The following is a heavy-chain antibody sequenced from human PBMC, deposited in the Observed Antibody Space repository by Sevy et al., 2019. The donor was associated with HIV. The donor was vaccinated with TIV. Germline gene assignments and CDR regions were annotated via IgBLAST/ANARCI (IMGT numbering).Heavy chain of an antibody. CDR1: GFTFPTYV. Sequence: GGSLRLSCAASGFTFPTYVMSWVRHAPGKGLEWVSGVSGSDGSTHYGDSIRGRFTISRDNSKNNVDLQMNSLRVEDTAVYYCAKEMRGAGSVTADYWGQGTLVTVSS. D-gene: IGHD4-17*01. CDR3: AKEMRGAGSVTADY. V-gene: IGHV3-23*01. J-gene: IGHJ4*02. CDR2: VSGSDGST.